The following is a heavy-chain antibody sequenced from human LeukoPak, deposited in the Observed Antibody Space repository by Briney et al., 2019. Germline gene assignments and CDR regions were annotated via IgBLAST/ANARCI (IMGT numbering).Heavy chain of an antibody. CDR1: GFTFSSYA. Sequence: GGSLRLSCAASGFTFSSYAMSWVRQAPGKGLEWVSALSGSGANTYYADSVKGRFTISRDNSKNTLYLQVNSLRAEDTAVYYCAKGVGCSGGTCYSGHGMDVWGQGTPVTVSS. J-gene: IGHJ6*02. CDR2: LSGSGANT. D-gene: IGHD2-15*01. V-gene: IGHV3-23*01. CDR3: AKGVGCSGGTCYSGHGMDV.